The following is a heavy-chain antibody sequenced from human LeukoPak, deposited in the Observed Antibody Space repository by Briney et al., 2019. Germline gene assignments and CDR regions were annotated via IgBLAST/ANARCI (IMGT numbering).Heavy chain of an antibody. CDR2: INSDGSST. Sequence: GGSLRLSCAASGFTFSSYWMHWVRQAPGKGLVWVSRINSDGSSTSYADSVKGRFTISRDNAKNTLYLQMNSPRAEDTAVYYCARGARITMVRGVIITGHDAFDIWGQGTMVTVSS. V-gene: IGHV3-74*01. CDR3: ARGARITMVRGVIITGHDAFDI. D-gene: IGHD3-10*01. J-gene: IGHJ3*02. CDR1: GFTFSSYW.